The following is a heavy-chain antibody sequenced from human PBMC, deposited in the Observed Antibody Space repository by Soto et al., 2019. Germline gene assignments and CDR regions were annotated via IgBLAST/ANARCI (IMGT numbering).Heavy chain of an antibody. J-gene: IGHJ5*02. CDR1: GFTFSSYS. Sequence: GGSLRLSCAASGFTFSSYSMNWVRQAPGKGLEWVSSISSSSSYIYYADSVKGRFTISRDNAKNSLYLQMNSLRAEDTAVYYCVREKIAAAGTNWFDPWGQGTLVTVSS. CDR2: ISSSSSYI. CDR3: VREKIAAAGTNWFDP. D-gene: IGHD6-13*01. V-gene: IGHV3-21*01.